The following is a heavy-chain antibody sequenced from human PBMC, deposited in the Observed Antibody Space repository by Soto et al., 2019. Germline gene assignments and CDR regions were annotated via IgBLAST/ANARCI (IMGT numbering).Heavy chain of an antibody. V-gene: IGHV3-23*01. CDR2: TSSGGTT. J-gene: IGHJ4*02. D-gene: IGHD1-1*01. Sequence: GGSLRLSCAASGFTFNTYAVSWVRQAPGKGLEWVSSTSSGGTTYYGDSVKGRFTISRDSSKNTLYLQMNSLRAEDTAVYYCAKSTATTPSVFAAGFDYWGQGALVTV. CDR3: AKSTATTPSVFAAGFDY. CDR1: GFTFNTYA.